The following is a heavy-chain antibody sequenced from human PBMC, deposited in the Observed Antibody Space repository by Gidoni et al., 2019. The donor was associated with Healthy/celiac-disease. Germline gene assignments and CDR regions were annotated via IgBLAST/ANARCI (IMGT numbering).Heavy chain of an antibody. V-gene: IGHV3-23*01. CDR2: ISGSGGST. Sequence: EVSRLGPGVGLVQPGGSLRPSGPPSGFPFSSSAWSWVRQAPGKGLEWVSAISGSGGSTYYEDSVKGRFTISRDNSKNTLYLQMNSLRAEDTAVYYCAKGAEQLVPSYYYYGMDVWGQGTTVTVSS. CDR3: AKGAEQLVPSYYYYGMDV. J-gene: IGHJ6*02. D-gene: IGHD6-6*01. CDR1: GFPFSSSA.